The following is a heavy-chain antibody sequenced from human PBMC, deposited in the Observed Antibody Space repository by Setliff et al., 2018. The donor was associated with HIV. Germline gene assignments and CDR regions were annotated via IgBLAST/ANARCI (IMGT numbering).Heavy chain of an antibody. CDR2: IYYSGST. D-gene: IGHD3-16*02. Sequence: PSETLSLTCTVSGGSMSSHYWSWIRQSPGKGLEWIGSIYYSGSTNYNPSVKSRVTMSVDTSTSQFSLRLTSMTAADTAVYYCARAYYDHLWASYRFDYWGQGTLVTVSS. J-gene: IGHJ4*02. CDR3: ARAYYDHLWASYRFDY. CDR1: GGSMSSHY. V-gene: IGHV4-59*11.